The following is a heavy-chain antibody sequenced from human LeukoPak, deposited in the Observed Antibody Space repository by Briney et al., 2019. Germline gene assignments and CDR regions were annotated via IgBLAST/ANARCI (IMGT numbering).Heavy chain of an antibody. Sequence: PSETLSLTCTVSGGSISSYYWSWIRQPPGKGLEWIGYIYYSGSTNYNPSLKSRVTISVDTSKNQFSLKLSSVTAADTAVYYCAKAILTSCYGCNMDVWGEGTTVTVSS. D-gene: IGHD2-2*01. J-gene: IGHJ6*03. V-gene: IGHV4-59*01. CDR2: IYYSGST. CDR3: AKAILTSCYGCNMDV. CDR1: GGSISSYY.